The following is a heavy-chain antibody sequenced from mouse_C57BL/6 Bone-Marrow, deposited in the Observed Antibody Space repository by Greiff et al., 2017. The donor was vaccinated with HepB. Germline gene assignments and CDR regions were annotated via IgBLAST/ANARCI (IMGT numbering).Heavy chain of an antibody. CDR1: GYTFTSYW. CDR3: AILHYFDY. V-gene: IGHV1-59*01. J-gene: IGHJ2*01. Sequence: VQLQQPGAELVRPGTSVKLSCKASGYTFTSYWMHWVKQRPGQGLEWIGVIDPSDSYTNYNQKFKGKATLTVDTSSSTAYMQLSSLTSEDSAVYYCAILHYFDYWGQGTTLTVSS. CDR2: IDPSDSYT.